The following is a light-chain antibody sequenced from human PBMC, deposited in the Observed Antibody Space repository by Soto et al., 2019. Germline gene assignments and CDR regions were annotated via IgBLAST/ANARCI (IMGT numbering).Light chain of an antibody. CDR3: GSWDSSLSAVV. Sequence: QSVLTQPPSVSVAPGQKVTISCSGSSSNIWKNFVSWYQQLPGTAPKLLIYEHIKRPSGIPDRFSGSKSGTSATLGITGLQTGDEADYYCGSWDSSLSAVVFGTGTKVTVL. V-gene: IGLV1-51*02. CDR1: SSNIWKNF. J-gene: IGLJ1*01. CDR2: EHI.